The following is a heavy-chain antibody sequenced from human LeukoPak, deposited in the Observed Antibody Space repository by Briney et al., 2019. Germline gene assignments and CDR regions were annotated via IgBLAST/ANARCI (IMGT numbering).Heavy chain of an antibody. CDR3: AVRADSSSSLDY. Sequence: PGGSLRLSCAASGFSFSTYSMNWVRQAPGKGLQWVSYISSGSSAIYYTDSVKGRFTITRDNSKNTLFLQMNSLRAEDTAVYYCAVRADSSSSLDYWGQGTLVTVSS. CDR1: GFSFSTYS. J-gene: IGHJ4*02. CDR2: ISSGSSAI. D-gene: IGHD6-6*01. V-gene: IGHV3-48*01.